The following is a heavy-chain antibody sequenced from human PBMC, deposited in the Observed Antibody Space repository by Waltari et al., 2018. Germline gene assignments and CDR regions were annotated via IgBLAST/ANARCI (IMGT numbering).Heavy chain of an antibody. CDR2: INQDGSKK. D-gene: IGHD1-26*01. J-gene: IGHJ4*02. CDR1: GCSFSTYW. Sequence: EVQLVESGGGLVEPGGSLRLSCVASGCSFSTYWMSWVRQAPGKGLEWVADINQDGSKKYYMGSMKGRFTISRDNAKSSVYLEMNSLRGDDTAVYYCARDWEGERPNFDYWGQGILVTVSS. V-gene: IGHV3-7*01. CDR3: ARDWEGERPNFDY.